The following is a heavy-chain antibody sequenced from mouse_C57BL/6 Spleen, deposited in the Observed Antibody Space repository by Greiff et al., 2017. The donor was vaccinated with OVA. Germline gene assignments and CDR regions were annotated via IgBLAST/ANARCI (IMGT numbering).Heavy chain of an antibody. CDR2: ISSGSSTI. V-gene: IGHV5-17*01. Sequence: EVQLQQSGGGLVKPGGSLKLSCAASGFTFSDYGMHWVRQAPEKGLEWVAYISSGSSTIYYADTVKGRFTISRDNAKNTLFLQMTSLRSEDTAMYYCARDYYYGGFAYWGQGTLVTVSA. CDR1: GFTFSDYG. CDR3: ARDYYYGGFAY. D-gene: IGHD1-1*01. J-gene: IGHJ3*01.